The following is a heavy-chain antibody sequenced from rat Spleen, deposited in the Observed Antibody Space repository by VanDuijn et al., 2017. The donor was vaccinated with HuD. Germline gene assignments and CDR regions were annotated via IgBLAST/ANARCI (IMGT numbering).Heavy chain of an antibody. J-gene: IGHJ2*01. CDR2: ISNDDRHT. CDR3: ARLDYDGTYYYLYYFDY. D-gene: IGHD1-12*02. V-gene: IGHV5-7*01. Sequence: EVRLVESGGGLVRPGRSLKLSCAASGFTFSDYNMAWVRQAPKKGLEWVAIISNDDRHTYYRDSVKGRFTISRDNAKSTLYLQMDSLRSEDTATYYCARLDYDGTYYYLYYFDYWGQGVMVTVSS. CDR1: GFTFSDYN.